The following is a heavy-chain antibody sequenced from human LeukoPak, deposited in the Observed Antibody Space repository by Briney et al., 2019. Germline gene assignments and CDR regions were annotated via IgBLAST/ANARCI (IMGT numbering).Heavy chain of an antibody. J-gene: IGHJ5*02. V-gene: IGHV3-30*04. CDR1: GFTFSSYA. CDR2: ISYDGSNK. Sequence: QPGGSLRLSCAASGFTFSSYAMHWVRQAPGKGLEWVAVISYDGSNKYYADSVKGRFTISRDNSKNTLYLQMNSLRAEDTAFYYCARGDSSNWAFNWFDPWGQGTLVTVSS. CDR3: ARGDSSNWAFNWFDP. D-gene: IGHD6-13*01.